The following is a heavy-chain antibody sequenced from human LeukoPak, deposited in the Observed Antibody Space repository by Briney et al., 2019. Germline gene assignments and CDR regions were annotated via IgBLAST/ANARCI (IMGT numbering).Heavy chain of an antibody. D-gene: IGHD6-13*01. J-gene: IGHJ5*02. CDR3: ARELYSTNRITP. CDR2: INPNSGGT. Sequence: GASVKVSCKASGYTFTGYYMHWVRQAPGQGLEWMGWINPNSGGTNYAQKFQGRVTMTRDTSISTAYMELSRLRSDDTAVYHCARELYSTNRITPWGQGTLVTVSS. V-gene: IGHV1-2*02. CDR1: GYTFTGYY.